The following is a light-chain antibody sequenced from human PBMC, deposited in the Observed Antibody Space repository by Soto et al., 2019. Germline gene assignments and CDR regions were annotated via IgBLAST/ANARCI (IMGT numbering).Light chain of an antibody. Sequence: QSALTQPASVSGSPGQSITISCTGTRSDVGGYNPVSWYQHHPRKAPKLVIYEVSERPSGVSYRFSGSKSGNTASLTISGLQAGDEADYYCCSYAGSVDHYVFGTGTKVTVL. CDR1: RSDVGGYNP. J-gene: IGLJ1*01. V-gene: IGLV2-23*02. CDR3: CSYAGSVDHYV. CDR2: EVS.